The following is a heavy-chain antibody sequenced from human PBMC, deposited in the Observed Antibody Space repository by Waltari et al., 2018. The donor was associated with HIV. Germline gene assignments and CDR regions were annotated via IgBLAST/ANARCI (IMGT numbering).Heavy chain of an antibody. CDR1: GYTFTDNY. J-gene: IGHJ6*02. CDR2: INPKSGGT. V-gene: IGHV1-2*02. D-gene: IGHD2-2*01. CDR3: ARGGASTTPRDYNYYGLDV. Sequence: QVELVQSGAEVKKPGASVKVSCKASGYTFTDNYFHWVPQAPGHGLEWMGWINPKSGGTKHAQKFQGRVTMTRDTSMSTVYMEVSRLTSDDTAVYYCARGGASTTPRDYNYYGLDVWGQGTTVTVSS.